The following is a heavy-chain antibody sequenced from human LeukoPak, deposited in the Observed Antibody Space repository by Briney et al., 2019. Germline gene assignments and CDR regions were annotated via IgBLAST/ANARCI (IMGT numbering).Heavy chain of an antibody. CDR3: ASGGYCSSTSCYLFWFDP. V-gene: IGHV1-2*02. CDR2: INPNSGGT. CDR1: GYTFTGYY. Sequence: ASVKVSCKASGYTFTGYYMHWVRQAPGQGLEWMGWINPNSGGTNYAQKFQGRATMTRDTSISTAYMELSRLRSDDTAVYYCASGGYCSSTSCYLFWFDPWGQGTLVTVSS. D-gene: IGHD2-2*01. J-gene: IGHJ5*02.